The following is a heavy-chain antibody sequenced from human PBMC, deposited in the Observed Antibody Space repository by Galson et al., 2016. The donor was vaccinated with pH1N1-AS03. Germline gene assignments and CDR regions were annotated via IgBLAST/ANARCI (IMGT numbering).Heavy chain of an antibody. CDR2: VKRKTDGGTT. V-gene: IGHV3-15*01. D-gene: IGHD6-6*01. J-gene: IGHJ5*02. Sequence: SLRLSCAASGFTFRDYGFHWVRQAPGKGLEWVGRVKRKTDGGTTDYAAPVKGRFTISRDDSKDTVYLQMDSLKTEDTAVYYCTTDSGRSSSIWFDPWGQGTLVTVSS. CDR1: GFTFRDYG. CDR3: TTDSGRSSSIWFDP.